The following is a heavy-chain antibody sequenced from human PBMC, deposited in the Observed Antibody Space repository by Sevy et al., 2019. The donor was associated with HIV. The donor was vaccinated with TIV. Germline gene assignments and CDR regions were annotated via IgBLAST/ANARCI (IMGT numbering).Heavy chain of an antibody. CDR3: AREDRRREGEPYFDY. CDR2: ISSSGSTI. Sequence: GGSLRLSCAASGFTFSDHYMSWIRQAPGKGLEWVSFISSSGSTIYDGDSVKGRFTISKDNAKNSLYLQTNSLRAEDTAIYYCAREDRRREGEPYFDYWGQGTLVTVSS. J-gene: IGHJ4*02. CDR1: GFTFSDHY. D-gene: IGHD3-16*01. V-gene: IGHV3-11*01.